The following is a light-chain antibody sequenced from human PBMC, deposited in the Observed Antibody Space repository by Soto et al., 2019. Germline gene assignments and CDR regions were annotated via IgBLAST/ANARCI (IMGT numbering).Light chain of an antibody. V-gene: IGLV2-8*01. CDR2: EVN. CDR3: STYAVSSSV. J-gene: IGLJ1*01. Sequence: QSVLTQPPSASGSPGQSVAISCTGTSSDVGGYNYVSWYQQHTGKAPKLMIYEVNKRPSGLPDSYSCSQTCNTPPITVPGLQAKDEDDYHCSTYAVSSSVFGAETKVTVL. CDR1: SSDVGGYNY.